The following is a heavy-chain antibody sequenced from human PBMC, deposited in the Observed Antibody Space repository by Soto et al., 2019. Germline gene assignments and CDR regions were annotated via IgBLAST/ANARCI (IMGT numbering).Heavy chain of an antibody. Sequence: SSPLGLTCTVSGGAISTYDWTWIRQTAGKGLEWIGRIDSSGSTKYNPALQSRVTMSLDTSNNQFSLRLTSVTAADTAVYYCARGQRFSDWFDPWGQGTLVTV. CDR3: ARGQRFSDWFDP. D-gene: IGHD3-3*01. CDR1: GGAISTYD. CDR2: IDSSGST. V-gene: IGHV4-4*07. J-gene: IGHJ5*02.